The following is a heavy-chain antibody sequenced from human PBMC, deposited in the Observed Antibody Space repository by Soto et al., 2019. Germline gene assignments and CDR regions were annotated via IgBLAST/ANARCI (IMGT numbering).Heavy chain of an antibody. V-gene: IGHV4-59*01. CDR3: ARDGGANWNKHYYYSGMDV. D-gene: IGHD1-1*01. CDR1: GGSISLYY. J-gene: IGHJ6*02. CDR2: IYFYGST. Sequence: QVQLQESGPGLVKPSETLSLTCTVSGGSISLYYWRWIRQPPGKGLELIGYIYFYGSTTYNSSLRRRVSISLRTSKKQFSLKLSSATAAATAVYYCARDGGANWNKHYYYSGMDVWGQGTTVTVSS.